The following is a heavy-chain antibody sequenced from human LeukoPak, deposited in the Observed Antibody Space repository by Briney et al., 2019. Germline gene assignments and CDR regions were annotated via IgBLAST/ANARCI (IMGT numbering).Heavy chain of an antibody. CDR1: GFTFSSYT. J-gene: IGHJ2*01. V-gene: IGHV3-21*01. D-gene: IGHD2-15*01. Sequence: GGSLRLSCAASGFTFSSYTINWVCQAPGKGLEWVSSISGSSSYIYYADSVKGRFTISRDNAKNSLYLQMNSLRAEDTGVYYCAIDELVAAGSPSSGYFRLWGRGNLVSVSS. CDR3: AIDELVAAGSPSSGYFRL. CDR2: ISGSSSYI.